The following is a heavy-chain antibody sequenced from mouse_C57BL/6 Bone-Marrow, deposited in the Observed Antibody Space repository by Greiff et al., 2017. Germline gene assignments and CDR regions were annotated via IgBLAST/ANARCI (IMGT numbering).Heavy chain of an antibody. D-gene: IGHD2-4*01. V-gene: IGHV10-1*01. CDR1: GFSFNTYA. Sequence: EVKLMESGGGLVQPKGSLKLSCAASGFSFNTYAMNWVRQAPGKGLEWVARIRSKSNNYATYYADSVKDRFTISRDDSESMLYLQMNNLKTEDTAMYYCVLYDYDARWYFDVWGTGTTVTVSS. J-gene: IGHJ1*03. CDR2: IRSKSNNYAT. CDR3: VLYDYDARWYFDV.